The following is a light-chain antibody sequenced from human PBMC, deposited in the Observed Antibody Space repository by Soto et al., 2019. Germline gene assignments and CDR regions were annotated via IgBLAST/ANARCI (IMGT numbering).Light chain of an antibody. CDR1: QSISSW. J-gene: IGKJ2*01. CDR3: QQYNSYSNT. V-gene: IGKV1-5*03. CDR2: KAS. Sequence: DIQMAQSPSTLSASVGDRVTITCRASQSISSWLAWYQQKPGKAPKLLIYKASTLESGVPSRFSGRGSGTEFTLTISSLQPDDFATYCCQQYNSYSNTCGQGTKLEIK.